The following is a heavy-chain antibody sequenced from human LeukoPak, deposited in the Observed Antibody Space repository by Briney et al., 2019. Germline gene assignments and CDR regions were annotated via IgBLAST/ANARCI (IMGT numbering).Heavy chain of an antibody. D-gene: IGHD4-17*01. Sequence: GGSLRLSCAASGFTVSSNYMSWVRQAPGKGLEWVSVIYSGGSTYYADSVKGRFTISRDNSKNTLYPQMNSLRADDTAVYYCAKEWGVDYGLRYWGQGTLVTVSS. CDR2: IYSGGST. CDR1: GFTVSSNY. J-gene: IGHJ4*02. V-gene: IGHV3-66*01. CDR3: AKEWGVDYGLRY.